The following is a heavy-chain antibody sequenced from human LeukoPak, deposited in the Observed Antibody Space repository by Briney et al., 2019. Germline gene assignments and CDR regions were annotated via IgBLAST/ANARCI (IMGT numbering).Heavy chain of an antibody. CDR2: IFSSGST. D-gene: IGHD6-13*01. CDR3: VRDRSRPNPFFDL. Sequence: SETLSLTCTVSGGSISSFFWSWIRQPPGEGLQWIGSIFSSGSTNYNTSLRSRVSISLDTSKNQFSLKLGSVTAADTAVYFCVRDRSRPNPFFDLWGQGTLVTVSS. J-gene: IGHJ4*02. V-gene: IGHV4-59*01. CDR1: GGSISSFF.